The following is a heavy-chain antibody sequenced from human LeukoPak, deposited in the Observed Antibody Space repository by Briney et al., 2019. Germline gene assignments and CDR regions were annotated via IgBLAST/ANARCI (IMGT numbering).Heavy chain of an antibody. D-gene: IGHD1-26*01. CDR2: IRYDGSNK. CDR1: GFTFSSYG. CDR3: AKDFSIVGATYYFDY. V-gene: IGHV3-30*02. Sequence: GGPLRLSCAASGFTFSSYGMHWVRQAPGKGLEWVAFIRYDGSNKYYADSVKGRFTISRDNSKNTLYLQMNSLRAEDMAVYYCAKDFSIVGATYYFDYWGQGTLVTVSS. J-gene: IGHJ4*02.